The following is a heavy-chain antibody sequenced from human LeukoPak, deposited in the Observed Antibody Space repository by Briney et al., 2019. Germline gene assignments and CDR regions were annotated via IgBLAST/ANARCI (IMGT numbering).Heavy chain of an antibody. CDR2: IYHRGST. CDR3: ARAPYDILTGYFLFDS. CDR1: GGSISSDDYF. D-gene: IGHD3-9*01. V-gene: IGHV4-30-2*01. Sequence: SETLSLTCAVAGGSISSDDYFWSWIRQPPGKGLEWIGYIYHRGSTSYNPSLKSRVTISLDKSRNQFSLNLSSVTAADTAVYYCARAPYDILTGYFLFDSWGQGTLVTVSS. J-gene: IGHJ4*02.